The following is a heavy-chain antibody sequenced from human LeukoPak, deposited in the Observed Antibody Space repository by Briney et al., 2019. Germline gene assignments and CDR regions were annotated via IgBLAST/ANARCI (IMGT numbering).Heavy chain of an antibody. CDR3: ARHVASAGVVTGGRVDC. Sequence: PSETLSLTCTVSGASVSSNAYYWGWIRQPPGKGLEWIGSIYYSGSTYYNPSLKSRVTISLDTSKNQFSLKLSSVIAADTAVYYCARHVASAGVVTGGRVDCWGQGTLVTVSS. CDR2: IYYSGST. D-gene: IGHD2-21*02. J-gene: IGHJ4*02. CDR1: GASVSSNAYY. V-gene: IGHV4-39*01.